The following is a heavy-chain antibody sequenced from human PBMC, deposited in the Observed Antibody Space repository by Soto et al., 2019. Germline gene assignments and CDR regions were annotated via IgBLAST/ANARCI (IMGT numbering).Heavy chain of an antibody. J-gene: IGHJ4*02. V-gene: IGHV1-18*01. CDR3: ARGRYGDY. CDR1: GYTFTSYG. D-gene: IGHD1-1*01. CDR2: ISAHNGNT. Sequence: QVHLVQSGAEVKKPGASVKVSCKGSGYTFTSYGITWVRRAPGQGLEWMGWISAHNGNTDYAQKLQGRVTVTRDTSTSTAYMELRGLRSDDTAVYYCARGRYGDYWGQGALVTVSS.